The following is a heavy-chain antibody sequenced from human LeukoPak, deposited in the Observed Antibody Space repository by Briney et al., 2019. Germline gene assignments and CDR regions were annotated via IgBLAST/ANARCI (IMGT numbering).Heavy chain of an antibody. Sequence: SETLSLTCTVYGGSFTGYYWSWIRQPPGKGLEWIGEVNHSGSTYYNPSLKSRVTISVDTSKNQFSLKLSSVTAADTAVYYCRGMSSGGFDYWGQGTLVTVSS. CDR3: RGMSSGGFDY. D-gene: IGHD6-19*01. J-gene: IGHJ4*02. V-gene: IGHV4-34*03. CDR2: VNHSGST. CDR1: GGSFTGYY.